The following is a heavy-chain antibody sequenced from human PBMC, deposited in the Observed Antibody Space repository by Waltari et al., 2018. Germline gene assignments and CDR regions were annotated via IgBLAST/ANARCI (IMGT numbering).Heavy chain of an antibody. CDR2: IWYDGSNK. Sequence: QVQLVESGGGVVQPGRSLRLSCDASGFTFSSYGMHWVRQAPGKGLEWVAVIWYDGSNKYYADSVKGRFTISRDNSKNTLYLQMNSLRAEDKAVYYCARDLHSSWFVDYWGQGTLVTVSS. CDR3: ARDLHSSWFVDY. J-gene: IGHJ4*02. V-gene: IGHV3-33*01. D-gene: IGHD6-13*01. CDR1: GFTFSSYG.